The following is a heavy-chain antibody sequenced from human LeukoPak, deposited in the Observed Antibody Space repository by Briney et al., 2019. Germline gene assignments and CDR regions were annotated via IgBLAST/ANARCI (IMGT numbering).Heavy chain of an antibody. J-gene: IGHJ4*02. Sequence: GASVKVSCKASGDTLFDYVISWVRQAPGQGLEWMGWVHVYTGETNYAQKYQGRVTMTTDSSTSTVYMELRSLRSDDTAVYYCARDKGRWLEDTFDYWGQGTLVSVSA. CDR2: VHVYTGET. V-gene: IGHV1-18*04. CDR3: ARDKGRWLEDTFDY. D-gene: IGHD5-12*01. CDR1: GDTLFDYV.